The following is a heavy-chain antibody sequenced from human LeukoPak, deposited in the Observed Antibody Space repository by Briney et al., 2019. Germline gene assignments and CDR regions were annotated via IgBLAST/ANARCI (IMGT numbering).Heavy chain of an antibody. D-gene: IGHD4-4*01. CDR1: GFTFSSYT. CDR3: AKDLSVTEDY. V-gene: IGHV3-23*01. J-gene: IGHJ4*02. CDR2: ISGSGGST. Sequence: GGSLRLSCAASGFTFSSYTMIWVRQAPGKGLEWVSVISGSGGSTYYADSVKGRFTISRDNSKNTLYLQMNSLRAEDTAVYYCAKDLSVTEDYWGQGTLVTVSS.